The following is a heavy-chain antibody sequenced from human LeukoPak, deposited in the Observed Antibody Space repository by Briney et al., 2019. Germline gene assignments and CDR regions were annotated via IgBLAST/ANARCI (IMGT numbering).Heavy chain of an antibody. J-gene: IGHJ4*02. Sequence: AGGSLRLSCAVSGFTFSRYWMSWVRQAPGKGLEWVANIEQDGSEKYYVDSVKGRFTISRDNAKNSVYLQMNSLRAEDTAIYYCARDYHGDYPYYFDYWGQGTLVTVSS. V-gene: IGHV3-7*03. CDR3: ARDYHGDYPYYFDY. CDR1: GFTFSRYW. D-gene: IGHD4-17*01. CDR2: IEQDGSEK.